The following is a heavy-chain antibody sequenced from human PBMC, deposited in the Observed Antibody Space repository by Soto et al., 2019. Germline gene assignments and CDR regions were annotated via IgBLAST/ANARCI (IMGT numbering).Heavy chain of an antibody. CDR3: AKVYDYGDYGAFDI. CDR1: GGSFSVYS. D-gene: IGHD4-17*01. Sequence: SETLSLTCTVYGGSFSVYSWSWIRQPPGKGLEWIGEINHGGSTNYNPSLKSRVTISGDTSKNHFSLKLSSVTAADTAVYYCAKVYDYGDYGAFDIWGQGTMVTVSS. V-gene: IGHV4-34*01. J-gene: IGHJ3*02. CDR2: INHGGST.